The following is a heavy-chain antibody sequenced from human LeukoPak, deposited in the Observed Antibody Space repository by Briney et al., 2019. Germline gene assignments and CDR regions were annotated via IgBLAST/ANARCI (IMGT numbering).Heavy chain of an antibody. J-gene: IGHJ4*02. D-gene: IGHD3-22*01. V-gene: IGHV3-48*04. CDR3: ARGRYYDSSGYLPHFDY. CDR2: ISSSSSTI. Sequence: PGGSLRLSCAASGLTFSNYDINWLRQAPGKGLEWILYISSSSSTIYYADSLKGRFTISRDNAKNSLYLQMNSLRAEDTAVYYCARGRYYDSSGYLPHFDYWGQGTLVTVSS. CDR1: GLTFSNYD.